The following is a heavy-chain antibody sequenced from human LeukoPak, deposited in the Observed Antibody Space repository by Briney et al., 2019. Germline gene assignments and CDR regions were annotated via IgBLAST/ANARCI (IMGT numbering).Heavy chain of an antibody. D-gene: IGHD3-10*01. Sequence: GGSLRLSCAASGFTFSNYAMSWVRQAPGKGLEWVSAISGSAGSTYYADSVKGRFTISRDNSKNTLHLQMDSLRAEDTAVYYCANGKTTGGGPGYYFDYWGQGTLVTASS. CDR3: ANGKTTGGGPGYYFDY. CDR1: GFTFSNYA. CDR2: ISGSAGST. J-gene: IGHJ4*02. V-gene: IGHV3-23*01.